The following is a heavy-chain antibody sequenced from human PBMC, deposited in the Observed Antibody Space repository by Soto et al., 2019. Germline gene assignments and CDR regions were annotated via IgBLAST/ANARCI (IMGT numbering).Heavy chain of an antibody. J-gene: IGHJ4*02. D-gene: IGHD2-21*02. Sequence: ASVKVSCKASGYTFTSYDINWVRQATGQGLEWMGWMNPNSGNTGYAQKFQGRVTMTRNTSISTAYMELSSLRSEDTAGYFCARGGVGVVTTPSAYWGQGTLVTVSS. CDR2: MNPNSGNT. CDR3: ARGGVGVVTTPSAY. V-gene: IGHV1-8*01. CDR1: GYTFTSYD.